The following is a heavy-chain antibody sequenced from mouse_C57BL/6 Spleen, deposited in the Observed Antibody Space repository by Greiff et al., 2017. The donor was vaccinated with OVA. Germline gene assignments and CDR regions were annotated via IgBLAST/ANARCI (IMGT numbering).Heavy chain of an antibody. CDR3: ARWLLRERYAMDY. V-gene: IGHV1-55*01. D-gene: IGHD2-3*01. CDR2: IYPVSGST. J-gene: IGHJ4*01. Sequence: VQLQQPGAALVKPGASVKMSCKASGYTFTSYWLTWVKQRPGQGLEWLGDIYPVSGSTNYNEKFKSKATLTVDTSSSTAYMQLSSLTYEDSAVYYCARWLLRERYAMDYWGQGTSVTVSS. CDR1: GYTFTSYW.